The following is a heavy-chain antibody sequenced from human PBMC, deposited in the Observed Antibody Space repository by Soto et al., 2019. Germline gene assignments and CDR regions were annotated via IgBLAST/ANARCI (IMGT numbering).Heavy chain of an antibody. CDR2: IKSKTDGGTT. Sequence: NPGGSLRLSCAASGFTFSNAWMSWVRQAPGKGLEWVGRIKSKTDGGTTDYAAPVKGRFTFSRDDSKKTLYVQMNSLKTEDTAVYYCTAAPLGYDSGGSYYYYGMDVWGQGTTVTVSS. J-gene: IGHJ6*02. V-gene: IGHV3-15*01. CDR3: TAAPLGYDSGGSYYYYGMDV. CDR1: GFTFSNAW. D-gene: IGHD3-22*01.